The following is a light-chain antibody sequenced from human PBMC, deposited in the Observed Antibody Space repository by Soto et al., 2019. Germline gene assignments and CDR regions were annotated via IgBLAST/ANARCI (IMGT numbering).Light chain of an antibody. CDR2: VAS. CDR3: QQYNVWPLT. CDR1: QSVSSS. Sequence: EIVMMQSPATLSVSPGERATLSCRASQSVSSSLAWYQQKPGQTPKLLIYVASTRATGIPARFSGSGSGTEFTLTISSLQSEDFAVYYCQQYNVWPLTFGGGTKVEFK. V-gene: IGKV3-15*01. J-gene: IGKJ4*01.